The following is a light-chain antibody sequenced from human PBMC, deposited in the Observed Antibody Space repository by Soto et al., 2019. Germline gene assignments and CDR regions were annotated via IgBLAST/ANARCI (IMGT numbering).Light chain of an antibody. CDR3: SSYAGSNNLGV. J-gene: IGLJ2*01. Sequence: QSALTQPPSASGSPGQSVTISCTGTSSDVGGYNYVSWYQQHPGKAPKLMIYEVSKRPSGVPDRFSGSKSGNTASLTVSGLQADDEAAYYCSSYAGSNNLGVFGGGTKVTVL. V-gene: IGLV2-8*01. CDR2: EVS. CDR1: SSDVGGYNY.